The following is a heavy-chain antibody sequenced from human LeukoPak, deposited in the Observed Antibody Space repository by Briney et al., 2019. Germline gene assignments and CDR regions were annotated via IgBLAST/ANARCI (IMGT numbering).Heavy chain of an antibody. D-gene: IGHD3-3*01. Sequence: SETLSLTCAVYGGSFSGYYWSWIRQPPGKGLEWIGEINHNGSTNYNPSLKSRVTISVDTSKNQFSLKLSSVTAADTVVYYCARGEWLNWFDPWGQGTLVTVSS. V-gene: IGHV4-34*01. J-gene: IGHJ5*02. CDR3: ARGEWLNWFDP. CDR1: GGSFSGYY. CDR2: INHNGST.